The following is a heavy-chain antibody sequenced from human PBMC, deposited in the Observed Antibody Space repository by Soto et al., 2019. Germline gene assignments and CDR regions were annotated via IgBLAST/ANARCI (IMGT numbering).Heavy chain of an antibody. CDR2: FDPEDGET. D-gene: IGHD6-13*01. Sequence: ASVKVSCKVSGYTLTELSMHWVRQAPGKGLEWMGGFDPEDGETIYAQKFQGRVTMTEDTSTDTAYMELSSLRSEDTAVYYCATVPSPKYSSSWPRRSRWFDPCGQGTLVTVSS. J-gene: IGHJ5*02. V-gene: IGHV1-24*01. CDR1: GYTLTELS. CDR3: ATVPSPKYSSSWPRRSRWFDP.